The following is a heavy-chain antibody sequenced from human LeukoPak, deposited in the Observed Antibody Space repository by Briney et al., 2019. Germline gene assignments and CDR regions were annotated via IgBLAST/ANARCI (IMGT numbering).Heavy chain of an antibody. CDR3: AKVPDSLGYCSPGSCRRHFDY. CDR2: IDNSGGGT. Sequence: PGGSLRLSCAASGFTFSSYAMSWVRQAPGKGLEWVSAIDNSGGGTYYADSVKGRFSISRDNSKNTLYLQMNSLRAEDTALYYCAKVPDSLGYCSPGSCRRHFDYWGQGTLVTVSS. V-gene: IGHV3-23*01. CDR1: GFTFSSYA. J-gene: IGHJ4*02. D-gene: IGHD2-15*01.